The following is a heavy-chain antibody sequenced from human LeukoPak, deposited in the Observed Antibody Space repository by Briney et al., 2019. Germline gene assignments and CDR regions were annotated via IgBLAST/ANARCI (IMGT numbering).Heavy chain of an antibody. J-gene: IGHJ4*02. V-gene: IGHV3-21*01. CDR2: ISSSSSYI. D-gene: IGHD3-22*01. Sequence: GGSLTLSCAASGFTFSSYSMNWVRQAPRKGLEWVSSISSSSSYIYYADSLKGRFPISRDNAKNSLYLQMNSLRAEDTAVYYCARDYDSSGYHDYWGQGTLVTVSS. CDR3: ARDYDSSGYHDY. CDR1: GFTFSSYS.